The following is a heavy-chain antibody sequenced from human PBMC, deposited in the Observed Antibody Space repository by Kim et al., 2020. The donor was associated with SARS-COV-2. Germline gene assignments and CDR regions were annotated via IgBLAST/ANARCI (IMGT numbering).Heavy chain of an antibody. J-gene: IGHJ6*02. CDR1: GFTFSSYA. CDR3: AKENYDILTGFSHYGMDV. V-gene: IGHV3-23*01. Sequence: GGSLRLSCAASGFTFSSYAMSWVRQAPGKGLEWVSAMSGSGGSTYYADSVKGRFTISRDNSKNTLYLQMNSLRAEDTAVYYCAKENYDILTGFSHYGMDVWGQGTTVTVYS. D-gene: IGHD3-9*01. CDR2: MSGSGGST.